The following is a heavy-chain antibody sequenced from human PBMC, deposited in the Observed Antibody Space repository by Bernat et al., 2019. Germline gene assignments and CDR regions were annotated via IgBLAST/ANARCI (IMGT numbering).Heavy chain of an antibody. J-gene: IGHJ5*02. Sequence: EVQLVESGGGLVQPVGSLRLSCAASGFTVSSNYISWVRQAPGKGLEWVSVIYSGGSTYYADSVKGRFTISRHNSKNTLYLQMNSLRAEDTAVYYCAKSHLDSRNRWGRLWFDPWGQGTLVTVSS. CDR3: AKSHLDSRNRWGRLWFDP. V-gene: IGHV3-53*04. CDR2: IYSGGST. D-gene: IGHD3-16*01. CDR1: GFTVSSNY.